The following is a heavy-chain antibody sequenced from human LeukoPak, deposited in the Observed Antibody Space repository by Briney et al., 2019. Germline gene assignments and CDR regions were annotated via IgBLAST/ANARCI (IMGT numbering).Heavy chain of an antibody. J-gene: IGHJ3*02. CDR2: INAGNGNT. CDR3: ARDMRGESCNSGAFDI. D-gene: IGHD4-23*01. Sequence: ASVKVSCKASGYTFTSYAMHWVRQGPGQRLEWMGRINAGNGNTKYSQKFQGRVTMTTDTSTSTAYMELRSLRSDDTAVYYCARDMRGESCNSGAFDIWGQGTMVTVSS. CDR1: GYTFTSYA. V-gene: IGHV1-3*01.